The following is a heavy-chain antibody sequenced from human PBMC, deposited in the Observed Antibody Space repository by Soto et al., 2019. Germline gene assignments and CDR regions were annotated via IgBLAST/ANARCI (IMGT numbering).Heavy chain of an antibody. CDR2: INSDGSTT. J-gene: IGHJ4*02. D-gene: IGHD6-19*01. V-gene: IGHV3-74*01. CDR3: ARGPSGWYGYDY. Sequence: GGSLRLSCAASEFSFSSSWMHSVRQAPGKGLVWVSRINSDGSTTNYADSVKGRFTISRDNAKNTLYLQMNSLRAEDTAVYYCARGPSGWYGYDYWGQGTLVTVSS. CDR1: EFSFSSSW.